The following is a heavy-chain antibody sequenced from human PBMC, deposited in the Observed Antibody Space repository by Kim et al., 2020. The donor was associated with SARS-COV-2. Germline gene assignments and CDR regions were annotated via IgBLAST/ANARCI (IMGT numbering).Heavy chain of an antibody. Sequence: ADPVRGRLQISRDNSKNTLYLQMDSLRVEDTAVYYCAKDLLYVSGSGYFDSWGQGVLVTVSS. V-gene: IGHV3-23*03. CDR3: AKDLLYVSGSGYFDS. D-gene: IGHD3-10*01. J-gene: IGHJ4*02.